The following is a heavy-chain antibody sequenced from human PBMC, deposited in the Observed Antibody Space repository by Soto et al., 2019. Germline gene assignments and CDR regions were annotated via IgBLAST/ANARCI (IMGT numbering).Heavy chain of an antibody. D-gene: IGHD6-13*01. V-gene: IGHV5-10-1*01. J-gene: IGHJ4*01. CDR3: AWSATGTAPHYFDY. CDR2: IDPGDSYT. Sequence: PGESLKISCEGSGFSFTSSWINWVRQMPGKGLEWMGNIDPGDSYTNYSPSFEGHVTISCDKSINTAYLQWNSLKASDTAVYFCAWSATGTAPHYFDYWGQGTLVTVSS. CDR1: GFSFTSSW.